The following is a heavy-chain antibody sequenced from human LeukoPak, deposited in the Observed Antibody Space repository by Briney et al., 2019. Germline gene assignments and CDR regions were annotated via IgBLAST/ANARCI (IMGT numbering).Heavy chain of an antibody. CDR3: ASSTGTTSDFDY. CDR2: IYTSGST. CDR1: GGSISSGSYY. J-gene: IGHJ4*02. V-gene: IGHV4-61*02. Sequence: PSETLSLTCTVSGGSISSGSYYWRWIRQPAGKGLEWIGRIYTSGSTNYNPSLKSRVTISVDTSKNQFSLKLSSVTAADTAVYYCASSTGTTSDFDYWGQGTLVTVSS. D-gene: IGHD1-7*01.